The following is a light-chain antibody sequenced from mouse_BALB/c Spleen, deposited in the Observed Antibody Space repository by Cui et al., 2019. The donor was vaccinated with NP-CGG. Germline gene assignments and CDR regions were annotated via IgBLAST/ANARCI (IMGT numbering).Light chain of an antibody. Sequence: QAVVTQESALTTSPGETVTLTCRSSTGAVTTSNYANWVQEKPDHLFTGLIGGTNNRAPGVPARFSGSLIEDKAALTITGAQTEDEAIYFCALWYSNHWVFGGGTKLTDL. CDR2: GTN. V-gene: IGLV1*01. CDR1: TGAVTTSNY. J-gene: IGLJ1*01. CDR3: ALWYSNHWV.